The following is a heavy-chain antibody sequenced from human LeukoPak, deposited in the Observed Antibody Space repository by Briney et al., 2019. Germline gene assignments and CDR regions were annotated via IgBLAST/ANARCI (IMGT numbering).Heavy chain of an antibody. V-gene: IGHV3-33*01. Sequence: GGSLRLSCAASGFTFSSYGMHWVRQAPGKGLEWVAVIWYDGSNKYYADSVKGRFTISRDNSKNTLYLQMNSLRAEDTAVYYCARELSNWGNWYFDLWGRGTLVTVSS. CDR1: GFTFSSYG. CDR3: ARELSNWGNWYFDL. D-gene: IGHD7-27*01. CDR2: IWYDGSNK. J-gene: IGHJ2*01.